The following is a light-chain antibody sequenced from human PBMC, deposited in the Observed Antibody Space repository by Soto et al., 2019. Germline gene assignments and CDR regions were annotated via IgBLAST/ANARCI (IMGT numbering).Light chain of an antibody. J-gene: IGKJ4*01. V-gene: IGKV3-20*01. Sequence: EIVLTQSPGTLSLSPGERATLSCRASQGVRNTYLAWYQQKPGQAPRLLVSGASSRATGIPDRYSGSGSGTDFTLTINRLEPEDFEVYCCQQYGESPPTFGGVTKVEIK. CDR2: GAS. CDR3: QQYGESPPT. CDR1: QGVRNTY.